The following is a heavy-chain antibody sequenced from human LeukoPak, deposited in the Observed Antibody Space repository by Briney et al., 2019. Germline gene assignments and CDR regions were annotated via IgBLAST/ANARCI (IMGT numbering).Heavy chain of an antibody. CDR1: GFTFNEYA. V-gene: IGHV3-30-3*01. CDR3: AREKDYGAYIDF. J-gene: IGHJ4*02. Sequence: GGSLRLSCAASGFTFNEYAIHWVRQAPGKGLEWVAVVSSDGINKYYADSVKGRFTISRDNSKNTLYLQMNSLRPEDTAVYYCAREKDYGAYIDFWGQGTLVTVSS. CDR2: VSSDGINK. D-gene: IGHD4-17*01.